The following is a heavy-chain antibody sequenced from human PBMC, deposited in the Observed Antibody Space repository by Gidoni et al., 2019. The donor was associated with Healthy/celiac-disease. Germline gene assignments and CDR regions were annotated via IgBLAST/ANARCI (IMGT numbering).Heavy chain of an antibody. J-gene: IGHJ6*02. Sequence: LEWIGYIYYSGSTYYNPSLKSRVTISVDTSKNQFSLKLSSVTAADTAVYYCARDRGGMDVWGQGTTVTVSS. CDR3: ARDRGGMDV. D-gene: IGHD3-10*01. CDR2: IYYSGST. V-gene: IGHV4-31*02.